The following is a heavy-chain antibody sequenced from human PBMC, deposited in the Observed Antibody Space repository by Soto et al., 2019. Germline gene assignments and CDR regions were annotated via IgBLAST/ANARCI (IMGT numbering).Heavy chain of an antibody. CDR2: ILPIFGTP. Sequence: SVKVSCKASGGTFSNSAIIWVRQAPGQGLEWMGGILPIFGTPNYAQKFQGRLTISADEFSSTAYMELNILRSEDTAVYYCATPAEALGTAMLKGLAHWGQGSLVTVSS. J-gene: IGHJ4*02. D-gene: IGHD5-18*01. CDR1: GGTFSNSA. V-gene: IGHV1-69*13. CDR3: ATPAEALGTAMLKGLAH.